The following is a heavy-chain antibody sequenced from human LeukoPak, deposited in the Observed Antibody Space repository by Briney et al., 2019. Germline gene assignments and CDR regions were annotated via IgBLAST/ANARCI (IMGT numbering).Heavy chain of an antibody. Sequence: SGGSLRLSCAASGFTVSSNYMSWVRQAPGKGLEWVSVIYSGGSTYYADPVKGRFTISRDNSKNTLYLQMNSLRAEDTAVYYCAKDDGIPSPYRRSWYYFDYWGQGTLVIVSS. D-gene: IGHD6-13*01. CDR3: AKDDGIPSPYRRSWYYFDY. CDR2: IYSGGST. J-gene: IGHJ4*02. CDR1: GFTVSSNY. V-gene: IGHV3-53*01.